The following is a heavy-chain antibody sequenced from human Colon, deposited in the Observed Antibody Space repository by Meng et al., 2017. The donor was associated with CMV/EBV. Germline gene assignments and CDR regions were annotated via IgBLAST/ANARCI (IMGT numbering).Heavy chain of an antibody. V-gene: IGHV4-34*01. CDR3: ARAGNYSEFDF. D-gene: IGHD1-7*01. J-gene: IGHJ4*02. CDR2: TDDSGST. Sequence: RTCAVYGGSFSDYYWTWIRQPPGKGLEWIGETDDSGSTNYNPSLTSRLTISVDTSKNQFSLKLSSVTAADTAIYSCARAGNYSEFDFWGQGTLVTVSS. CDR1: GGSFSDYY.